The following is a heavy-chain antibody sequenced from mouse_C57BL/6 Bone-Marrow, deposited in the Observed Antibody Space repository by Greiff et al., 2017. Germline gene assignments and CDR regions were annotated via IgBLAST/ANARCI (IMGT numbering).Heavy chain of an antibody. D-gene: IGHD1-1*01. J-gene: IGHJ4*01. CDR3: STVVALYYYAMDY. Sequence: VQLQQSGAELARPGASVKLSCKASGYTFTSYGISWVKQRTGQGLEWIGEIYPRSGNTYYNEKFKGKATPTADKSSSTAYMELRSLTSEDSAVYFCSTVVALYYYAMDYWGQGTSVTVSS. V-gene: IGHV1-81*01. CDR2: IYPRSGNT. CDR1: GYTFTSYG.